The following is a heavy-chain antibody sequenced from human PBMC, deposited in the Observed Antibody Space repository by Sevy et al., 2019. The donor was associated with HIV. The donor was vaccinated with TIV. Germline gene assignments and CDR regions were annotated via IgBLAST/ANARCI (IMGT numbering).Heavy chain of an antibody. D-gene: IGHD3-10*01. Sequence: GGSLRLSCAASGFTFSSYAMHWVRQAPGKGLEWVAVISYDRSNKYYADSVKGRFTISRDNSKNTLYLQMNSLRAEDTAVYYCAKITMVRGVVGGFDYWGQGTLVTVSS. CDR2: ISYDRSNK. CDR1: GFTFSSYA. V-gene: IGHV3-30-3*02. CDR3: AKITMVRGVVGGFDY. J-gene: IGHJ4*02.